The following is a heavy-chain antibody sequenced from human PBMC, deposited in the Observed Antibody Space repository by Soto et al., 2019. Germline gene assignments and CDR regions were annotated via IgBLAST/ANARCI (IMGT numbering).Heavy chain of an antibody. D-gene: IGHD6-13*01. CDR3: AVPGAGDFDY. CDR1: GASISTNNW. CDR2: VYHSGST. V-gene: IGHV4-4*02. J-gene: IGHJ4*02. Sequence: TLSLTCAVSGASISTNNWWSWVRQPPGKGLEWIGEVYHSGSTNCNPSLKSRVTISIDKSKNQFSLRLTSMTAADTAVYYCAVPGAGDFDYWSQGTLVTVSS.